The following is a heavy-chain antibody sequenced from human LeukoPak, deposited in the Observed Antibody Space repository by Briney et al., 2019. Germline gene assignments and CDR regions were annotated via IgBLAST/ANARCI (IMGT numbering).Heavy chain of an antibody. Sequence: SETLSLTCTVSGGSISSSSYYWGWIRQPPGKGLEWIGSIYYSGSTYYNPSLKSRVTISVDTSKNQFSLKLSSVTAADTAVYYCARTAFRYYYDSSGYYLDQYYFDYWGQRTLVTVSS. CDR2: IYYSGST. D-gene: IGHD3-22*01. CDR3: ARTAFRYYYDSSGYYLDQYYFDY. V-gene: IGHV4-39*01. J-gene: IGHJ4*02. CDR1: GGSISSSSYY.